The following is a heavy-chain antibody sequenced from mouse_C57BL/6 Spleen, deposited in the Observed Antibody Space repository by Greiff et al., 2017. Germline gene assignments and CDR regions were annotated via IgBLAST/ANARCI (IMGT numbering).Heavy chain of an antibody. CDR2: ISSGGDYI. V-gene: IGHV5-9-1*02. D-gene: IGHD2-4*01. Sequence: VMLVESGEGLVKPGGSLKLSCAASGFTFSSYAMSWVRQTPEKRLEWVAYISSGGDYIYYADTVKGRFTISRDNARNTLYLQMSSLKSEDTAMYYCTRDAYYDYDQGPDYWGQGTTLTVSS. CDR3: TRDAYYDYDQGPDY. CDR1: GFTFSSYA. J-gene: IGHJ2*01.